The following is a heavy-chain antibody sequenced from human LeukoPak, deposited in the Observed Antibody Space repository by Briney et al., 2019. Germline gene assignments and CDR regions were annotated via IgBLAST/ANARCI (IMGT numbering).Heavy chain of an antibody. Sequence: GGSLRLSCAASGLTFQNYAMSWVRQAPGKGLEWVSAISGSGDRTYYADSVKGRLSISRDNSKNVMFLQMHSLRAEDTAVYLCARGPSRRGLRSSADYWGPGTLVTVSS. V-gene: IGHV3-23*01. J-gene: IGHJ4*02. CDR1: GLTFQNYA. CDR2: ISGSGDRT. CDR3: ARGPSRRGLRSSADY. D-gene: IGHD6-13*01.